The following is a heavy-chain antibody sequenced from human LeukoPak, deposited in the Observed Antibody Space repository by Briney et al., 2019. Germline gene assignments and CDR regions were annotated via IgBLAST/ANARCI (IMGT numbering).Heavy chain of an antibody. CDR3: AKDHESSGSGELGF. D-gene: IGHD3-10*01. Sequence: GGSLRLSCAASGFTFSSYSMNWVRQAPEKGLEWVSSISSSSSYIYYADSVKGRFTISRDNAKNSLYLQMNNLRAEDTAVYYCAKDHESSGSGELGFWGQGTLVTVSS. J-gene: IGHJ4*02. CDR1: GFTFSSYS. CDR2: ISSSSSYI. V-gene: IGHV3-21*01.